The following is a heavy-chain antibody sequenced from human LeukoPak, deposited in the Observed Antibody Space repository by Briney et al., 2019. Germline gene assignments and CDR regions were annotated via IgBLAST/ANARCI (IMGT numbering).Heavy chain of an antibody. V-gene: IGHV4-59*12. CDR2: IYYSGST. CDR3: ARPRYGSGNWFDP. Sequence: SETLSLTCTVSGGSISSYYWSWIRQPPGKGLEWIGYIYYSGSTNYNPSLKSRVTISVDTSKHQFSLKLNSVTAADTAVYYCARPRYGSGNWFDPWGQGTLVTVSS. J-gene: IGHJ5*02. D-gene: IGHD3-10*01. CDR1: GGSISSYY.